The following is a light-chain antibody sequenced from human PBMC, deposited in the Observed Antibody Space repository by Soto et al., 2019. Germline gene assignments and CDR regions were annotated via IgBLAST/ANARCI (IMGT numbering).Light chain of an antibody. J-gene: IGKJ4*01. CDR3: QQRSNWLT. CDR2: GAS. V-gene: IGKV3D-20*02. Sequence: IVLTQSPGTLSLSPGDRANLSCRASQSMSNSNLAWYQHTPGQAPRPPIDGASNRATGIPDRFSGSGSGTYFILPINRREPEDFAVYYCQQRSNWLTFGGGTKV. CDR1: QSMSNSN.